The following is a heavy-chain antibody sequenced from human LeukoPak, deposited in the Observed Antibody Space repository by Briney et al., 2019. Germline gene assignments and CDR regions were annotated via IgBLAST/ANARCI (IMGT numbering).Heavy chain of an antibody. CDR1: GYAFTSYD. Sequence: GASVKVSCKASGYAFTSYDINWVRQATGQGLEWMGWMNPNSGNTGYAQKFQGRVTITRNTSISTAYMELSSLRSEDTAVYYCAREGPKITGTTVGAFDIWGQGTMVTVSS. V-gene: IGHV1-8*03. CDR2: MNPNSGNT. CDR3: AREGPKITGTTVGAFDI. J-gene: IGHJ3*02. D-gene: IGHD1-7*01.